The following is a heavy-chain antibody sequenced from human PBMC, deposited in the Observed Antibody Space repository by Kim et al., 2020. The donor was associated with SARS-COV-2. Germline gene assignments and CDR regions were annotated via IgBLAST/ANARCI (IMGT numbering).Heavy chain of an antibody. Sequence: SETLSLTCTVSGGSISSGGYYWSWIRQHPGKGLEWIGYIYYSGSTYYNPSLKSRVTISVDTSKNQFSLKLSSVTAADTAVYYCARAMGITIFGVVNVNWFRPWGPGT. CDR1: GGSISSGGYY. J-gene: IGHJ5*02. CDR2: IYYSGST. CDR3: ARAMGITIFGVVNVNWFRP. D-gene: IGHD3-3*01. V-gene: IGHV4-31*03.